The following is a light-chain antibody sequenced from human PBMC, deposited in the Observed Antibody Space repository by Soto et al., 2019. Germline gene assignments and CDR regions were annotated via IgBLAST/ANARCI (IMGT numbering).Light chain of an antibody. CDR1: QSVSSS. Sequence: EIVMTQSPATLSVSPGERATLSCRASQSVSSSLAWYQQKPGQAPRLLIYGASTRATGIPARFSGSGSGTEFTLTISSLQSEDFAVHYCQQYNNWPRGTFGQGTKLEIK. V-gene: IGKV3-15*01. CDR3: QQYNNWPRGT. J-gene: IGKJ2*02. CDR2: GAS.